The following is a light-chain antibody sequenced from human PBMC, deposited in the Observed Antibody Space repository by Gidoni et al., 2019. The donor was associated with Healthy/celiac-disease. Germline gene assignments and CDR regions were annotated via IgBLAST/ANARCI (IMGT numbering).Light chain of an antibody. CDR1: QSVSSY. J-gene: IGKJ4*01. CDR2: DAS. Sequence: EIVLTQSPATLSWSPGERATPSCRASQSVSSYVAWYQQKPGQAHRLLIYDASNRATGIPARFSGSGSGTDFTLTISSLEPEDFAVYYCQQRSNWPPTFGGGTKVEIK. V-gene: IGKV3-11*01. CDR3: QQRSNWPPT.